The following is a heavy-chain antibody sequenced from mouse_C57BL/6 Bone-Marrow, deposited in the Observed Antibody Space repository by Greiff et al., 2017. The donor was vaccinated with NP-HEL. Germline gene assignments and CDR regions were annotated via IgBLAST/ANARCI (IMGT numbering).Heavy chain of an antibody. J-gene: IGHJ2*01. CDR1: GYTFTSYW. V-gene: IGHV1-52*01. Sequence: VQLQQPGAELVRPGSSVKLSCKASGYTFTSYWMHWVKQRPIQGLEWIGNIDPSDSETHYNQKFKDKATLTVDKSSSTAYMQLSSLTSEDSAVYYCARAYGSYYFDYWGKGTTLTVSS. CDR2: IDPSDSET. D-gene: IGHD1-1*01. CDR3: ARAYGSYYFDY.